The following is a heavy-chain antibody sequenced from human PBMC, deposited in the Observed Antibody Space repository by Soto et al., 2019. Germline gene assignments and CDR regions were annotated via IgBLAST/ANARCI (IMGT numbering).Heavy chain of an antibody. CDR1: GFTVSGNY. CDR2: IHNDGST. Sequence: EVQLVESGGGLVQPGGSLRLSCAASGFTVSGNYMSWVRQAPEKGLECISLIHNDGSTYYADSVKGRFTISRDNSRKTLYLQMNSLRAEDTAVYYCAGHSSGWFYFDSWGHGTLVTVSS. V-gene: IGHV3-66*01. D-gene: IGHD6-19*01. CDR3: AGHSSGWFYFDS. J-gene: IGHJ4*01.